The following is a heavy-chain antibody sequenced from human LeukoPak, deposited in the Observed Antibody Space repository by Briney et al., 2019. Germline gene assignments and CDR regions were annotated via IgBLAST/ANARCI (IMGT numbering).Heavy chain of an antibody. J-gene: IGHJ4*02. CDR1: GFTVSSNY. CDR3: ASLYGSGSYYNKTPLDY. CDR2: IYSGGST. D-gene: IGHD3-10*01. Sequence: GGSLRLSCAASGFTVSSNYMSWVRQAPGKGLEWVSVIYSGGSTYYADSVKGRFTISRDNSKNTLYLQMNSLRAEDTAVYYCASLYGSGSYYNKTPLDYWGQGTLVTVSS. V-gene: IGHV3-66*01.